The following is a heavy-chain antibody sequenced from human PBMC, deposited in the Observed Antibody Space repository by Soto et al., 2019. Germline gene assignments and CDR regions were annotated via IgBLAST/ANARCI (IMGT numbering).Heavy chain of an antibody. V-gene: IGHV3-66*01. Sequence: EVQLVESGGGLVQPGGSLRLSCAASGFTVSSNCMSWVRQAPGKGLEWVSVIYSGGSTYYADSVKGRFTISRDNSKNTLYLQMNSLRAEDTAVYYCAREYGGAGYYYGMDVWGQGTTVTVSS. D-gene: IGHD2-21*01. CDR1: GFTVSSNC. CDR2: IYSGGST. CDR3: AREYGGAGYYYGMDV. J-gene: IGHJ6*02.